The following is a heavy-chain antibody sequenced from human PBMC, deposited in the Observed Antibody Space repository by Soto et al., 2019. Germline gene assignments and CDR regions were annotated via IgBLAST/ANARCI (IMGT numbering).Heavy chain of an antibody. CDR2: IIPIFGTA. V-gene: IGHV1-69*13. Sequence: SVKVSCKASGYTFNSYGINWVRQAPGQGLEWVGGIIPIFGTANYAQKFQGRVTITADESTSTAYMELSSLRSEDTAVYYCAIEYSSSPPYYPIGYWGQGTLVTVSS. CDR3: AIEYSSSPPYYPIGY. CDR1: GYTFNSYG. D-gene: IGHD6-6*01. J-gene: IGHJ4*02.